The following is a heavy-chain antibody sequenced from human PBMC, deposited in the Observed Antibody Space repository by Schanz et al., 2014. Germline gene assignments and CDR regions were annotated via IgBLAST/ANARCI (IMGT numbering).Heavy chain of an antibody. Sequence: EVQLLESGGALEQPGGSLRLSCAASGFTFSNYAMNWVRQAPGKGLKWVSGIRGSGGSTYYADSVKGRFTISRDNAKNSLFLLMSSLRAEDSAVYYCARGARQYSGSYSPSDYWGQGTLVTVSS. CDR1: GFTFSNYA. CDR2: IRGSGGST. D-gene: IGHD1-26*01. V-gene: IGHV3-23*01. CDR3: ARGARQYSGSYSPSDY. J-gene: IGHJ4*02.